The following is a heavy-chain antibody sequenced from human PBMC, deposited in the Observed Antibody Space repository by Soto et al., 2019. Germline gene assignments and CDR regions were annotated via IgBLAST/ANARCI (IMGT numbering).Heavy chain of an antibody. J-gene: IGHJ4*02. CDR1: GFTFGSYW. Sequence: EVQLVESGGGLVQPGGSLRLSCAASGFTFGSYWMSWVRQAPGKGLEWVANIKQEGSEKYYVDSVKGRFTISRDNAKNSLYLQMNSLRAEDTAVYYCARVLTGAFDYWGQGTLVTVSS. CDR2: IKQEGSEK. V-gene: IGHV3-7*01. CDR3: ARVLTGAFDY. D-gene: IGHD3-9*01.